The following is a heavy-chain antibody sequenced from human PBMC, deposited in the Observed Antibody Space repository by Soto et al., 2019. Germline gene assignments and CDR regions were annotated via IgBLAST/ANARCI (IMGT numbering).Heavy chain of an antibody. CDR2: IYYSGST. V-gene: IGHV4-59*12. Sequence: QVQLQESGPGLVTPSETLSLTCTVSGGSISTYYWTWIRQSPEKGLEWLGNIYYSGSTNYSPSLISRLPISLDTSKNQFSLKLRSVTAADTAVYYCARESRCVNGACGNVFDIWGRGTKVTVSS. CDR1: GGSISTYY. CDR3: ARESRCVNGACGNVFDI. D-gene: IGHD2-8*01. J-gene: IGHJ3*02.